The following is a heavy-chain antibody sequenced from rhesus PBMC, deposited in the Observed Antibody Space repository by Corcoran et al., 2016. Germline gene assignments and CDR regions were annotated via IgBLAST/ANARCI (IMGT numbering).Heavy chain of an antibody. Sequence: QVQLVQSGAEVKKPGSSVKVSCKASGYTFTDYYMHLVRQAPLQRLEWMGWINPYHGHKKYAQKFQGSVSMTRDTSTSTAYMELSSLRSEDTAVYYCARDAPYRDKYFDLWGPGTPITISS. V-gene: IGHV1S2*01. D-gene: IGHD4-23*01. J-gene: IGHJ2*01. CDR3: ARDAPYRDKYFDL. CDR1: GYTFTDYY. CDR2: INPYHGHK.